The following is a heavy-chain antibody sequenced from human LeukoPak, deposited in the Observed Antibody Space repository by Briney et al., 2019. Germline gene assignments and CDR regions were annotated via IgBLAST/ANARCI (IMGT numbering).Heavy chain of an antibody. V-gene: IGHV1-18*01. D-gene: IGHD3-22*01. CDR2: ISAYNGNT. J-gene: IGHJ5*01. CDR3: ARDLWNFYDDSGYNRDFDS. CDR1: GYTFTSYG. Sequence: ASVKVSCKASGYTFTSYGISWVRQAPGQGLEWMGWISAYNGNTNYAQKLQGRITVTTDTSTSTVYMELRNLRSDDTAVYYCARDLWNFYDDSGYNRDFDSWGQGTLVPVSS.